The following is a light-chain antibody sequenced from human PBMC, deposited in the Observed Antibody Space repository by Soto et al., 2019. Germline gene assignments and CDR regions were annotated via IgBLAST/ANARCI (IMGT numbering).Light chain of an antibody. J-gene: IGLJ1*01. CDR1: SSNIGSNA. Sequence: QAVVTQPPSASGTPGQRVTISCSGSSSNIGSNAVNWYQHLPGTAPKLLIFTDSQRPSGVPDRFSGSRSGTSASLAISGLQSEDEADYYCASWNGSLIVHVFGTGTKVTVL. CDR2: TDS. CDR3: ASWNGSLIVHV. V-gene: IGLV1-44*01.